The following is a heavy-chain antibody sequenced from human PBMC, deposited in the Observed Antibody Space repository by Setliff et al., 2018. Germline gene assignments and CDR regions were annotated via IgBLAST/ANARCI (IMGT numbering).Heavy chain of an antibody. CDR3: ARMSGFLYMDV. Sequence: TSETLSLTCIVSGVSIANTASYWSWIRQPAGKGLEWIGHIYTSWSTNYNPSLKSRLTISVDTSKNQFSLNLSSVTAADTAVYYCARMSGFLYMDVWGKGTTVTVSS. CDR1: GVSIANTASY. V-gene: IGHV4-61*09. J-gene: IGHJ6*03. D-gene: IGHD3-3*01. CDR2: IYTSWST.